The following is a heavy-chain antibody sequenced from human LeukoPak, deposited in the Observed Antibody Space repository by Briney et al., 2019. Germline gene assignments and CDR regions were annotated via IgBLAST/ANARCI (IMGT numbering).Heavy chain of an antibody. J-gene: IGHJ4*02. D-gene: IGHD3-10*01. CDR3: ARDRGSGSYEGYYFDY. CDR2: IWFDGSKR. Sequence: GGSLRLSCAASTFTFSSYGMHWVRRAPGKGLEWVAIIWFDGSKRYYADSVKGRFTISRDNSKNTLYLQINSLRAEDTAVYYCARDRGSGSYEGYYFDYWGQGTLVTVSS. CDR1: TFTFSSYG. V-gene: IGHV3-33*01.